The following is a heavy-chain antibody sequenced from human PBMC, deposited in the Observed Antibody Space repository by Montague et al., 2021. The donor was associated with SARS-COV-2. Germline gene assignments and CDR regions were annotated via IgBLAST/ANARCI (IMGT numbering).Heavy chain of an antibody. CDR2: IYYSGST. V-gene: IGHV4-59*08. J-gene: IGHJ4*02. CDR1: GGSISSSY. Sequence: SETLSLTCTVSGGSISSSYWTWIRQPPGKGLEWIGYIYYSGSTSYNPSLKSRVTMSVDTSKNQFSPKLISVTAADTAVYYCARSSGSYSTFDFWGQGTLVTVSS. CDR3: ARSSGSYSTFDF. D-gene: IGHD3-10*01.